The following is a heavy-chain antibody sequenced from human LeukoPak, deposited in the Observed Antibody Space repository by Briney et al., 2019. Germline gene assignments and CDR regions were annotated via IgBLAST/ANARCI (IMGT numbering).Heavy chain of an antibody. CDR1: GITFSSYS. CDR2: ITSSSNYI. Sequence: GGSLRLSCAGSGITFSSYSMNWVRQAPGKGLEWVSSITSSSNYIYYEDSVKGRFTISRDNAQNALYLQMNSLRAEDTAVYYCARWGGGFDYWGQGTLVTVSS. J-gene: IGHJ4*02. V-gene: IGHV3-21*01. D-gene: IGHD3-16*01. CDR3: ARWGGGFDY.